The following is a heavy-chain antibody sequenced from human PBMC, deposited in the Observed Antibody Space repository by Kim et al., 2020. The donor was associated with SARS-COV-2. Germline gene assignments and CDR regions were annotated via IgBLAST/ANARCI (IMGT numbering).Heavy chain of an antibody. Sequence: KYYADSVKGSFTSSRDNPQHALYLQMTSLRAEDTAVYYCAGDRLGEYGMDVWGQGTTVTVSS. V-gene: IGHV3-33*01. D-gene: IGHD3-16*01. J-gene: IGHJ6*02. CDR3: AGDRLGEYGMDV. CDR2: K.